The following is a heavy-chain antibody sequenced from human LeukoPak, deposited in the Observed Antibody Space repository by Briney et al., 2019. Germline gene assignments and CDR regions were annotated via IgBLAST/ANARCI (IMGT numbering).Heavy chain of an antibody. CDR3: ARDCLPQGNVSGPDY. CDR2: ISSDGGST. J-gene: IGHJ4*02. Sequence: PGGSLRLSCAASGFTFSTYAMHWVRQAPGKGLEYVSAISSDGGSTYYANSVKGRFTISRDNSKNTVYLQMGSLRAEDTAVYYCARDCLPQGNVSGPDYWGQGTLVTVSS. CDR1: GFTFSTYA. V-gene: IGHV3-64*01. D-gene: IGHD3-16*01.